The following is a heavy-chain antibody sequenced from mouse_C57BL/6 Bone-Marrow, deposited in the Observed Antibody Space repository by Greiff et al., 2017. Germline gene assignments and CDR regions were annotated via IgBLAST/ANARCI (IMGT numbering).Heavy chain of an antibody. CDR2: ISDGGSYT. CDR1: GFTFSSYA. CDR3: AREGENSDYGDAMDY. D-gene: IGHD2-5*01. Sequence: EVKLVESGGGLVKPGGSLKLSCAASGFTFSSYAMSWVRQTPEKRLEWVATISDGGSYTYYPDNVKGRFTISRDNAKNNLYLQMSHLKSEDTAMYYWAREGENSDYGDAMDYWGQGTSVTVSA. J-gene: IGHJ4*01. V-gene: IGHV5-4*01.